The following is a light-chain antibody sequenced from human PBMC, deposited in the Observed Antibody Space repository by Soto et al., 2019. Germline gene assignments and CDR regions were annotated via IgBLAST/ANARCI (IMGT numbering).Light chain of an antibody. CDR3: QQYATSLIT. CDR2: GAS. V-gene: IGKV3-20*01. J-gene: IGKJ5*01. CDR1: QSVSSND. Sequence: EMLFTQSPGTLPFTLGETVAVSCSASQSVSSNDLAWYQHEPGQAPRLLIYGASSRATGIPDRFSGSGSETDFTLTISRLEPEDFAVYYCQQYATSLITFGQGTRLEIK.